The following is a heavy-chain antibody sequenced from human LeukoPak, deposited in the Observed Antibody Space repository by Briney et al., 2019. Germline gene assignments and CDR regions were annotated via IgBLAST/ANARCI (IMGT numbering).Heavy chain of an antibody. CDR3: ARDLEYSYAPI. CDR2: ISSSSSHI. J-gene: IGHJ4*02. CDR1: GFTFSSYS. D-gene: IGHD5-18*01. V-gene: IGHV3-21*01. Sequence: GGSLRLSCAASGFTFSSYSMNWARQAPGKGLEWVSSISSSSSHIYYADSVKGRFTISRDNAKNSLYLQMNSLRAEDTAVYYCARDLEYSYAPIWGQGTLVTVSS.